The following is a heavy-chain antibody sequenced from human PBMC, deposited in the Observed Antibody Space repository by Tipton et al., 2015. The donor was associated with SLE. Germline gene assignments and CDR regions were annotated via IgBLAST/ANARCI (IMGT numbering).Heavy chain of an antibody. CDR2: IYYSGST. J-gene: IGHJ4*02. Sequence: TLSLICTVSGGSISSHYWSWIRQPPGKGLEWIGYIYYSGSTNYNPSLKSRVTISVDTSKNQFSLKLSSVTAAGTAVYYCAREVGIDYYFDYWGQGTLVTVSS. V-gene: IGHV4-59*11. CDR1: GGSISSHY. D-gene: IGHD2-21*01. CDR3: AREVGIDYYFDY.